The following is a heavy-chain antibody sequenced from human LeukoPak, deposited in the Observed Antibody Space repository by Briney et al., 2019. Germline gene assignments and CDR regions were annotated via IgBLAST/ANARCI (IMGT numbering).Heavy chain of an antibody. CDR2: ITSSGTYI. CDR1: GFTFNNYN. J-gene: IGHJ4*02. V-gene: IGHV3-21*04. Sequence: GGSLRLSCAASGFTFNNYNMNWVRQAPGKALEWVSSITSSGTYIFYADSVKGRFTISRDNAKNSLYLQMNSLRAEDTAVYYCARTGITFGGVIVPLDYWGQGTLVTVSS. CDR3: ARTGITFGGVIVPLDY. D-gene: IGHD3-16*02.